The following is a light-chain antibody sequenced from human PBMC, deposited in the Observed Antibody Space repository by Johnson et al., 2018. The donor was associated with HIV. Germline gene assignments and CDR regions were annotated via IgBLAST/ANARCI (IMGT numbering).Light chain of an antibody. CDR1: SSNIENNY. CDR2: EDN. Sequence: QSVLTQPPSMSAAPGQKVTISCSGSSSNIENNYVSWYQQLPGTAPKLLIYEDNRRPSGTPDRFSGSKSGPSATLGITGLQTGDEADYYCGTWDSSLSSYVFGTGTKVTVL. V-gene: IGLV1-51*02. CDR3: GTWDSSLSSYV. J-gene: IGLJ1*01.